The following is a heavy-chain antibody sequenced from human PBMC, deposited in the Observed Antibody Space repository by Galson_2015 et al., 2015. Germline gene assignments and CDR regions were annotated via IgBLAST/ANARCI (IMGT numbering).Heavy chain of an antibody. J-gene: IGHJ6*02. V-gene: IGHV1-58*01. D-gene: IGHD3-9*01. Sequence: SVKVSCKASGFTFTSSAVQWVRQARGQRLEWIGWIVVGSGNTNYAQKFQERVTITRDMSTSTAYMELSSLRSEDTAVYYCAADHRYYDILTGYLHYYYYGMDVWGQGTTVTVSS. CDR2: IVVGSGNT. CDR3: AADHRYYDILTGYLHYYYYGMDV. CDR1: GFTFTSSA.